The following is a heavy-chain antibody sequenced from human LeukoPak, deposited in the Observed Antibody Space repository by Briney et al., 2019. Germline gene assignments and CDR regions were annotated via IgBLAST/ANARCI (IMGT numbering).Heavy chain of an antibody. V-gene: IGHV4-59*08. Sequence: SETLSLTCTVSGGSISSYYWSWIRQPPGKGLEWIGYIYYSGSTDSNPSLKSRVTISVDTSKNQISLKLSSVTAADTAVYYCARAYCRGGSCHFDYWGQGTLVTVSS. D-gene: IGHD2-15*01. CDR1: GGSISSYY. CDR2: IYYSGST. J-gene: IGHJ4*02. CDR3: ARAYCRGGSCHFDY.